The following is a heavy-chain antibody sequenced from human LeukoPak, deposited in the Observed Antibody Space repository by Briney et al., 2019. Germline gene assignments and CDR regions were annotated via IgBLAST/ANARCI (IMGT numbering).Heavy chain of an antibody. D-gene: IGHD6-13*01. CDR1: GFTFSRYA. CDR3: AKDGQQELARRPWFDP. Sequence: GGSLSLSCALSGFTFSRYAMSCVRQAPGKALEGVRAFSGSGGSTYYADSVKGRFTISRDNPKNTLYLQINSLRAEETAVYYCAKDGQQELARRPWFDPGGRETRVTVSS. J-gene: IGHJ5*02. V-gene: IGHV3-23*01. CDR2: FSGSGGST.